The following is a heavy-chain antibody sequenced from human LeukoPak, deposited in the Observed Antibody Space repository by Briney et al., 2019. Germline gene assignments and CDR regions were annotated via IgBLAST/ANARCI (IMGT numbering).Heavy chain of an antibody. D-gene: IGHD5-12*01. V-gene: IGHV3-11*01. CDR3: ARGRYSGYDDLFDY. CDR2: IISSSSTI. CDR1: GFTFSDYY. J-gene: IGHJ4*02. Sequence: GGSLSLFYAPSGFTFSDYYMSWLRPATGKGLEWVSYIISSSSTIYYADSVKGRFTISRDNAKNSLYLQMNSLRAEDTAVYYCARGRYSGYDDLFDYWGQGTLVTVSS.